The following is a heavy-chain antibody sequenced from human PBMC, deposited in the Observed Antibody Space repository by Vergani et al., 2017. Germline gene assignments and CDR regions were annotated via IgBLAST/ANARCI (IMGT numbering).Heavy chain of an antibody. CDR3: ARGDGIQLWLLGSFWFDP. Sequence: QVQLVQSGAEVKKPGASVKVSCKASGYTFTSYYMHWVRQAPGQGLEWMGIINPSGGSTSYAQKFQGRVTMTRDTSTSTVYMELSSLRSEDTAVDYCARGDGIQLWLLGSFWFDPWGQGTLVTVSS. D-gene: IGHD5-18*01. V-gene: IGHV1-46*01. CDR2: INPSGGST. J-gene: IGHJ5*02. CDR1: GYTFTSYY.